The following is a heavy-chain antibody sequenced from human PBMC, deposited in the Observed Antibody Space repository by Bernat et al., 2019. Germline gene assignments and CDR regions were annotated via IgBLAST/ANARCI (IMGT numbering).Heavy chain of an antibody. D-gene: IGHD3-22*01. CDR3: ARVAVWYYNSSGYHGPTDY. Sequence: EVQLVETGGGLIQPGGSLRLSCAASGFTVSSNYMSWVRQAPGKGLEVGSVIYSGGSTYYADSVKCRFTISRDNSKNTLYLKMNSLRAEDTAVYYCARVAVWYYNSSGYHGPTDYWGQGTLVTVSS. V-gene: IGHV3-53*02. CDR2: IYSGGST. J-gene: IGHJ4*02. CDR1: GFTVSSNY.